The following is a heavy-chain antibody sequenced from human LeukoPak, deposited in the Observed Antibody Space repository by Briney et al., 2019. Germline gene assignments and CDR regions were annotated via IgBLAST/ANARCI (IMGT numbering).Heavy chain of an antibody. CDR1: GFTFSSYA. J-gene: IGHJ6*03. Sequence: TGGSLRLSCAASGFTFSSYAMSWVRQAPGKGLEWVSAISGSGGSTYYADSVKGRFTISRDNSKNTLYLQMNSLRAEDTAVYYCATDIVVVPAAAEPDDYYYYYMDVWGKGTTVTVSS. CDR2: ISGSGGST. CDR3: ATDIVVVPAAAEPDDYYYYYMDV. V-gene: IGHV3-23*01. D-gene: IGHD2-2*01.